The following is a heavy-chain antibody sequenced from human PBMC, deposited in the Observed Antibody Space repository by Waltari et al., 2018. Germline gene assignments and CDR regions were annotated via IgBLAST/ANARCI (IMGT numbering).Heavy chain of an antibody. CDR2: IFSNDEK. V-gene: IGHV2-26*01. CDR1: GFSLSNARMG. D-gene: IGHD5-12*01. J-gene: IGHJ4*02. Sequence: QVTLKESGPVLVKPTETLTLTCTVSGFSLSNARMGVSWIRQPPGKALEWLAHIFSNDEKSYSTSLKSRLTITKDTSKSQVVLTMTNMDPVDTATYDCARILDLGWLQLGSYYFDYWGQGTLVTVSS. CDR3: ARILDLGWLQLGSYYFDY.